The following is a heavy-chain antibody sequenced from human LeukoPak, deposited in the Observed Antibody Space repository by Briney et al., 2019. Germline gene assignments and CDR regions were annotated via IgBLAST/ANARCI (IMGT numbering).Heavy chain of an antibody. J-gene: IGHJ5*02. V-gene: IGHV3-15*01. Sequence: GGSLRLSCAASGFTSSNAWMSWVRQAPGKGLEWVGRIKSKTDGGTTDYAAPVKGRFTISRDDSKNTLYLQMNSLKTEDTAVYYCATHRGYCSSTSCYSEENWFDPWGQGTLVTVSS. D-gene: IGHD2-2*01. CDR1: GFTSSNAW. CDR3: ATHRGYCSSTSCYSEENWFDP. CDR2: IKSKTDGGTT.